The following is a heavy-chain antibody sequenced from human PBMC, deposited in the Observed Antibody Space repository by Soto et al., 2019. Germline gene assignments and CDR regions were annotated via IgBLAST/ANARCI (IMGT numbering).Heavy chain of an antibody. J-gene: IGHJ4*02. V-gene: IGHV3-74*01. CDR1: GFSFVSYW. CDR3: VRDFRGAVAGSEFDH. Sequence: EVQLAESGGGLVLTGGSLRLSFAASGFSFVSYWMHWVRQVPGEGLAWVSRINGNADNSDYADSVKGRFTISRDNAMNRLYLQMDSLRADDTGVYYCVRDFRGAVAGSEFDHWGQGTLVTVSS. D-gene: IGHD6-19*01. CDR2: INGNADNS.